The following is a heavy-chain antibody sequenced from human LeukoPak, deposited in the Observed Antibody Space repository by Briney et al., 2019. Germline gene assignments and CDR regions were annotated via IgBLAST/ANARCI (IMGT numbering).Heavy chain of an antibody. V-gene: IGHV4-34*01. CDR2: INHSGST. CDR1: GGSFSGYY. J-gene: IGHJ4*02. Sequence: PSETLSLTCAVYGGSFSGYYWSWIRQPPGKGLEWIEEINHSGSTNYNPSLKSRVTISVDTSKNQFSLKLSSVTAADTAVYYCARGASWIQLMLLFDYWGQGTLVTVSS. CDR3: ARGASWIQLMLLFDY. D-gene: IGHD5-18*01.